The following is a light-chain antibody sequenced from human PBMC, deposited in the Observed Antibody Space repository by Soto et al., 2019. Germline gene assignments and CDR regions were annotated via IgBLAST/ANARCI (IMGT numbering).Light chain of an antibody. CDR1: SSDVGGYNY. CDR2: EVT. J-gene: IGLJ1*01. Sequence: QSVLTQPASVSGSPGQSIDISCTGTSSDVGGYNYVSWYQLHPGKAPKLILYEVTNRPSGVSDRFSGSKSGNTASLTISGLQAEDEADYYCSSYKSSTAYVFGTGTKVTVL. CDR3: SSYKSSTAYV. V-gene: IGLV2-14*01.